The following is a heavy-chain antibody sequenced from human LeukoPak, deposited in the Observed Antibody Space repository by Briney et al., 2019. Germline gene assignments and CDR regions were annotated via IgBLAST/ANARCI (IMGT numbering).Heavy chain of an antibody. D-gene: IGHD2-2*02. CDR3: ARDSLAVGYCSSTSCYKPLG. V-gene: IGHV3-33*01. J-gene: IGHJ4*02. Sequence: PGGSLRLSCAASGFTFSTYGMHWVRQAPGKGLEWVAVIWYDGSNKYYADSVKGRLTISRDNSKNTLYLQMNSLRAEDTAVYYCARDSLAVGYCSSTSCYKPLGGGQGTLVTVSS. CDR2: IWYDGSNK. CDR1: GFTFSTYG.